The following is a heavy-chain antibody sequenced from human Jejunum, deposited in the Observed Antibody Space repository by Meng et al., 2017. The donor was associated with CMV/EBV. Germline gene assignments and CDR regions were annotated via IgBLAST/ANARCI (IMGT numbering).Heavy chain of an antibody. Sequence: EVQLLESGGGLVQPGGCLRLSCAASGCTFRGYAISWVGQAPGKGLEWVSGISGSGDSTNYADSVKGRFTISRDNSKKTLFLQMNSLRAEDTAVYYCARDQDNWNYGVFDSWGQGTLVTVYS. CDR2: ISGSGDST. J-gene: IGHJ4*02. CDR1: GCTFRGYA. CDR3: ARDQDNWNYGVFDS. D-gene: IGHD1-7*01. V-gene: IGHV3-23*01.